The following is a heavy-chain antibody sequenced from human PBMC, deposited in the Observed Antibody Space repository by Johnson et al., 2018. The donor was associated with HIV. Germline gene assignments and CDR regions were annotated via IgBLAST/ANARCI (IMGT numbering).Heavy chain of an antibody. V-gene: IGHV3-74*02. CDR2: INSDGSST. CDR3: SSGVAFDI. J-gene: IGHJ3*02. CDR1: GFTFTNAW. D-gene: IGHD3-16*01. Sequence: QLVESGGDLVKPGGSLRLSCTVSGFTFTNAWMSWVRQAPGKGLVWVSRINSDGSSTSYADSVKGRFTISRDNAKNTLYLQMNSLRAEDTAVYYCSSGVAFDIWGQGKMVNVSS.